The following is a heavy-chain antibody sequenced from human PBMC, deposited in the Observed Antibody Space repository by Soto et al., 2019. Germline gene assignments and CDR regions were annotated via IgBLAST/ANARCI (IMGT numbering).Heavy chain of an antibody. Sequence: QVQLVQSGAEVKKPGSSVKVSCKASGGTFSSYAISWVRQAPGQGLEWMGGIIPIFGTANYAQKFQGRVTITADKSTSTAYMELSSLRSEDTAVYYCAIQYCGGDCHPRVVQNAFDIWGQGTMVTVSS. CDR3: AIQYCGGDCHPRVVQNAFDI. D-gene: IGHD2-21*02. V-gene: IGHV1-69*06. CDR1: GGTFSSYA. CDR2: IIPIFGTA. J-gene: IGHJ3*02.